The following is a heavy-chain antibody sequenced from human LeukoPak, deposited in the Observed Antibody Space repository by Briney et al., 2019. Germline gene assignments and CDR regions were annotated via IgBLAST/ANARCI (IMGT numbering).Heavy chain of an antibody. CDR3: ATQWELAPIDY. V-gene: IGHV3-30*04. CDR1: GFTFSKFA. J-gene: IGHJ4*02. CDR2: VSYDGSYK. D-gene: IGHD1-26*01. Sequence: PGRSLRLSCAAAGFTFSKFAMHWVRQAPGKGLEWVAVVSYDGSYKYYADSVKGRFTISRDNSKNTLYLQMNSLRAEDTAVYYCATQWELAPIDYWGQGTLVTVSS.